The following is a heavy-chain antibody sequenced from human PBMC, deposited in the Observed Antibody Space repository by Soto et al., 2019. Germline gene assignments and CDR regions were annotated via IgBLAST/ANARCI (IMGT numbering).Heavy chain of an antibody. Sequence: PSETLSLTCTVSGGSTSSSDYYWSWIRQSPGKGLEWIGYIYYTGSTLYNPSLKSRVSISLDMSKNQFSLSLTSVTAADTAVYYCARQSLREIVARHSFDLWCQGTLVTVSS. J-gene: IGHJ4*02. CDR1: GGSTSSSDYY. V-gene: IGHV4-30-4*01. D-gene: IGHD6-6*01. CDR3: ARQSLREIVARHSFDL. CDR2: IYYTGST.